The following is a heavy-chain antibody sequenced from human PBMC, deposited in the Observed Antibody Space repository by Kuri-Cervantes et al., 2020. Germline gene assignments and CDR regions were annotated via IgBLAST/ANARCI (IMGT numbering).Heavy chain of an antibody. CDR3: ARSARGVIITQPRDY. CDR2: ISAYNGNT. Sequence: ASVKVSCKASGYTFTSYGISWGRQAPGQGLEWMGWISAYNGNTNYAQKLQGRVTMTTDTSTSTAYMELRSLRSDDTAVYYCARSARGVIITQPRDYWGQGTLVTVSS. V-gene: IGHV1-18*01. J-gene: IGHJ4*02. D-gene: IGHD3-10*01. CDR1: GYTFTSYG.